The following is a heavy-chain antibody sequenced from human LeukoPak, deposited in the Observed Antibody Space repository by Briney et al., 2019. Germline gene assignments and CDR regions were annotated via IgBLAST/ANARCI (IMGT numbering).Heavy chain of an antibody. J-gene: IGHJ4*02. Sequence: GGTLRLSCAASGFTFSSYDMSWVRQAPGTGLEWVSSISGRTGSTYYADSVKGRFTISRDNSKNTLYLQVNSLRAEDTAVYYCARGVDNWGQGTLVTVSS. CDR3: ARGVDN. V-gene: IGHV3-23*01. CDR2: ISGRTGST. CDR1: GFTFSSYD.